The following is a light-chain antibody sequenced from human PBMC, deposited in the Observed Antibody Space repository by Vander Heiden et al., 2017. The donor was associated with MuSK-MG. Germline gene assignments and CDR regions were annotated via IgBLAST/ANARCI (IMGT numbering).Light chain of an antibody. CDR3: QQSYTTPQT. CDR2: DPS. CDR1: QSISNH. J-gene: IGKJ1*01. V-gene: IGKV1-39*01. Sequence: DIQMTQSPSSLSASVGDRVTITCRASQSISNHLNWYQQTSGKAPKLLNYDPSSLQSGVPSPFSGNGSGTASTLTISSLQPEDFATYFCQQSYTTPQTFGQGTRVEIK.